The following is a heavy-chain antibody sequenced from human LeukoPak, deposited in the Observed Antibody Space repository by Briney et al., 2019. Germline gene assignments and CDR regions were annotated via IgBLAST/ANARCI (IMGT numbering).Heavy chain of an antibody. D-gene: IGHD1-26*01. CDR1: GFTFSSYA. Sequence: PGGSLRLSCAASGFTFSSYAMHWVRQAPGKGLEWVAVILSDGSLQNTADSVRGRFIISRDNSKNTLFLQMNRLRNDDTAVYYCARGAILGGYNLIGDWGQGSLVTVSS. CDR3: ARGAILGGYNLIGD. J-gene: IGHJ4*02. CDR2: ILSDGSLQ. V-gene: IGHV3-30*04.